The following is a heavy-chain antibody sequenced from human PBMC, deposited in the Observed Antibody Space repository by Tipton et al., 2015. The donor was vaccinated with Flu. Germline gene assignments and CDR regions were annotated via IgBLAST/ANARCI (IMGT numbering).Heavy chain of an antibody. D-gene: IGHD3-10*01. J-gene: IGHJ6*02. CDR1: GFTFSSYD. V-gene: IGHV3-13*01. Sequence: QLVQSGGGLVQPGGSLRLSCAASGFTFSSYDMHWVRQATGKGLEWVSAIGTAGDTYYPGSVKGRFTISRENAKNSLYLQMNSLRAGDTAVYYCARDRQGVLWFGESYYGMDVWGQGTTVTVSS. CDR2: IGTAGDT. CDR3: ARDRQGVLWFGESYYGMDV.